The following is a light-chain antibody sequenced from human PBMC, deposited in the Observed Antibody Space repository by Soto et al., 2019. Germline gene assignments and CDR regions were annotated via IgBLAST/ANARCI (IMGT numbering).Light chain of an antibody. Sequence: DIQMTQSPSSLSVSIGDRITITCRSSQSISVYLNWYQKKPGTPPKLLIYAASNLQSGVPSRFIASGSGTDFTLTSSSLQPEDFASYYCQQSYRIPYTFGQGTKLEI. CDR1: QSISVY. V-gene: IGKV1-39*01. CDR3: QQSYRIPYT. CDR2: AAS. J-gene: IGKJ2*01.